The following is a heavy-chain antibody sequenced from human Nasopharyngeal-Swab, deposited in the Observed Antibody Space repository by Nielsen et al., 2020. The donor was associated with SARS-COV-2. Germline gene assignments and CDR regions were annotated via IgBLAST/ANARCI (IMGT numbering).Heavy chain of an antibody. V-gene: IGHV3-9*01. Sequence: GGSLRLSCTASGFTFDHYAMNWVRQAPGKGLEWVSGINWNSGSPGYADSVKGRFTISRDNAKNTLYLLMNSLRPEDTALYYCATTLRGNSDGRYWGQGTLVTVSS. J-gene: IGHJ4*02. CDR1: GFTFDHYA. CDR2: INWNSGSP. D-gene: IGHD5-18*01. CDR3: ATTLRGNSDGRY.